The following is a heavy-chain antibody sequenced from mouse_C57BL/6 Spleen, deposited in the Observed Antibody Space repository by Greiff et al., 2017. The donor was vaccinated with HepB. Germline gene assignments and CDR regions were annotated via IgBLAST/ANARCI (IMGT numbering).Heavy chain of an antibody. CDR2: IDPENGDT. D-gene: IGHD2-3*01. CDR1: GFNIKDDY. V-gene: IGHV14-4*01. CDR3: TLDGYYVAY. J-gene: IGHJ3*01. Sequence: EVQLQESGAELVRPGASVKLSCTASGFNIKDDYMHWVKQRPEQGLEWIGWIDPENGDTEYASKFQGKATITADTSSNTAYLQLSSLTSEDTAVYYCTLDGYYVAYWGQGTLVTVSA.